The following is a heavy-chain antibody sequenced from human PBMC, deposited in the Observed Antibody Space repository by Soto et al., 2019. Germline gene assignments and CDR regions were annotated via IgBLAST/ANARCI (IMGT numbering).Heavy chain of an antibody. CDR1: GYSIRNGYY. Sequence: SETLSLTCTVSGYSIRNGYYWGWIRQPPGKGLEWIGTIYYSGSTKYNPSLKSRVTISADTSKNQFSLKLFSVTAADTARYYCARATGYSSTWYDSWGQGIQVTVSS. V-gene: IGHV4-38-2*02. CDR2: IYYSGST. D-gene: IGHD6-13*01. CDR3: ARATGYSSTWYDS. J-gene: IGHJ5*01.